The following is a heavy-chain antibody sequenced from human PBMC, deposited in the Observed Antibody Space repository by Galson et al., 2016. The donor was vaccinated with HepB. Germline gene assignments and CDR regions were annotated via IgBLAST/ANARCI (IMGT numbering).Heavy chain of an antibody. CDR1: GFTFSSST. Sequence: SVKVSCKASGFTFSSSTVQWVRQARGQRLEWMGWINPNSGGTNYAQKFQGRVTMTRDPSISTAYVELSGLKSDDTAVYYCARVFTRVRGVTNTFYYYGMDVWGQGTTVTVSS. J-gene: IGHJ6*02. CDR3: ARVFTRVRGVTNTFYYYGMDV. CDR2: INPNSGGT. D-gene: IGHD3-10*01. V-gene: IGHV1-2*02.